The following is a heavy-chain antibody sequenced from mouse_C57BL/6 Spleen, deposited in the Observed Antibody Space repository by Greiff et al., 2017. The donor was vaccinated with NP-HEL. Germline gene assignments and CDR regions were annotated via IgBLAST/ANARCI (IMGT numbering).Heavy chain of an antibody. Sequence: DVKLVESGGGLVKPGGSLKLSCAASGFTFSDYGMHWVRQAPEKGLEWVAYISSGSSTIYYADTVKGRFTISRDNAKNTLFLQMTSLRSEDTAMYYCATVPYYAMDYWGQGTSVTVSS. J-gene: IGHJ4*01. CDR1: GFTFSDYG. D-gene: IGHD5-1*01. CDR2: ISSGSSTI. CDR3: ATVPYYAMDY. V-gene: IGHV5-17*01.